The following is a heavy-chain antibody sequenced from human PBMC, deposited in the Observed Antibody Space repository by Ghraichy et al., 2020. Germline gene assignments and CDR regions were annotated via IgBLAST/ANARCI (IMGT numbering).Heavy chain of an antibody. CDR2: IDWDDDK. Sequence: SGPTLVKPTQTLTLTCTFSGFSLSASGMCVSWIRQPPGKALEWLALIDWDDDKYYSTSLKTRLTISKDTSKNQVVLTMTNMDPVDTATYYCARTHRHVTIFGMVILDAFDIWGQGTIVTVSS. J-gene: IGHJ3*02. CDR1: GFSLSASGMC. V-gene: IGHV2-70*01. D-gene: IGHD3-3*01. CDR3: ARTHRHVTIFGMVILDAFDI.